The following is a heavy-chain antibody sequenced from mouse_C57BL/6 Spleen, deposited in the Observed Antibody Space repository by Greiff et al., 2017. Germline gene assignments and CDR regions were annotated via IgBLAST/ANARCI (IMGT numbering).Heavy chain of an antibody. D-gene: IGHD2-3*01. Sequence: EVQLVESGEGLVKPGGSLKLSCAASGFTFSSYAMSWVRQTPGKRLEWVAYISSGGDYTYYADTVKGRFTLSRDNARNTLYLQLSSLKSEDTAMYYWARAGDDCYASYAMDYWGQGTSVTVSS. CDR3: ARAGDDCYASYAMDY. CDR1: GFTFSSYA. CDR2: ISSGGDYT. J-gene: IGHJ4*01. V-gene: IGHV5S21*01.